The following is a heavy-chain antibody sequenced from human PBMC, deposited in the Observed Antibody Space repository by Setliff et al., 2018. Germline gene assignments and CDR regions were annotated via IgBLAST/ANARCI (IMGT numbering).Heavy chain of an antibody. CDR1: GFTFSTHS. CDR3: ASAGHSGSWFPFDAFHI. CDR2: ISRSSTYI. D-gene: IGHD6-13*01. Sequence: GGSLRLSCAASGFTFSTHSMNWVRQAPGKGLEWVSSISRSSTYIYYADSMKGRFTISRDNTKNSLYLQMNSLRAEDTAVYYCASAGHSGSWFPFDAFHIWGQGTMVTVSS. V-gene: IGHV3-21*01. J-gene: IGHJ3*02.